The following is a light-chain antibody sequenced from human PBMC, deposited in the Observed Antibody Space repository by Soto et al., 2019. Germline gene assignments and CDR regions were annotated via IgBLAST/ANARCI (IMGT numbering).Light chain of an antibody. V-gene: IGKV1D-8*01. CDR3: QQYNSWPPIT. CDR2: AAS. J-gene: IGKJ5*01. Sequence: VIWMTQSPSLLSASTGDRVTISCRISQGISSYLAWYQQKPGKAPELLIYAASTLQSGVPSRFSGSGSGTDFTLTISCLQSEDFVVYYCQQYNSWPPITFGQGTRLEIK. CDR1: QGISSY.